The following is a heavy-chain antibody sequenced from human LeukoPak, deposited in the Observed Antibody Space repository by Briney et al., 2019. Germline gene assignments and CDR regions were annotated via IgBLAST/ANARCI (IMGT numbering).Heavy chain of an antibody. CDR3: ARIGVAASNYFDY. CDR1: GYSISSGYY. J-gene: IGHJ4*02. Sequence: PSETLSLTCAFSGYSISSGYYWGWIRQPPGKGLEWIGSIYHSGSTYYNPSLKSRVTISVDTSKNQFSLKLSPVTAADTAVYYCARIGVAASNYFDYWGQGTLVTVSS. CDR2: IYHSGST. D-gene: IGHD6-13*01. V-gene: IGHV4-38-2*01.